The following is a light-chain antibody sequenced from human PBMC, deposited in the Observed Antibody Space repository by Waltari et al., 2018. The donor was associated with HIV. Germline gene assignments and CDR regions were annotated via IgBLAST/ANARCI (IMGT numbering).Light chain of an antibody. CDR1: QSINTW. CDR3: QQYERHQS. V-gene: IGKV1-5*03. Sequence: DIQMTHSPSTLSASVGDRVTIPCRASQSINTWLAWYQQKPGKAPKLLIYQASTLEGGVPSRFSGIGSGTEFTLTISSLQPDDFASYYCQQYERHQSFGQGTKVEMK. J-gene: IGKJ2*03. CDR2: QAS.